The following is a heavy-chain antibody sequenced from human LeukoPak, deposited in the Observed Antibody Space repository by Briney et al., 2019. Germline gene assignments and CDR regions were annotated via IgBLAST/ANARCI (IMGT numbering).Heavy chain of an antibody. Sequence: GGSLRLSCAASGFSFSSYSMNWVRQAPGKGLEWVSYISTGSTTIYYADSVKGRFTISRDNAKNSLYLQMNSLRAEDTAVYYCARGVSYRVVVTATDFDYWGQGTLVTVSS. V-gene: IGHV3-48*04. CDR3: ARGVSYRVVVTATDFDY. D-gene: IGHD2-21*02. CDR2: ISTGSTTI. CDR1: GFSFSSYS. J-gene: IGHJ4*02.